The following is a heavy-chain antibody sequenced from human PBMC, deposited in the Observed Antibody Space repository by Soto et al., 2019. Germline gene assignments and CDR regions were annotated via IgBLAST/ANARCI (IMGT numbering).Heavy chain of an antibody. CDR1: GGTFSSYA. CDR3: ARLHVDIVATPYYGMDV. D-gene: IGHD5-12*01. Sequence: SVKVSCKASGGTFSSYAISWVRQAPGQGLEWMGRIIPILGIANYAQKFQGRVTITADKSTSTAYMELSSLRSEDTAVYYCARLHVDIVATPYYGMDVWGQGTTVTVSS. CDR2: IIPILGIA. V-gene: IGHV1-69*04. J-gene: IGHJ6*02.